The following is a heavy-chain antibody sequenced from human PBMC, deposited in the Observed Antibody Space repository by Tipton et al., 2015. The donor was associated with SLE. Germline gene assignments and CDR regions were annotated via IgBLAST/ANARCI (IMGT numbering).Heavy chain of an antibody. CDR1: GGSISSSGYY. D-gene: IGHD1-26*01. V-gene: IGHV4-39*07. Sequence: LRLSCTVSGGSISSSGYYWGWIRQPPGKGLEWIGSIYYSGSTYYNPSLKSRVTISVDTSKNQFSLKLSSVTAADTAVYYCARDPSRYSGSQSPFDYWGQGTLVTVSS. J-gene: IGHJ4*02. CDR3: ARDPSRYSGSQSPFDY. CDR2: IYYSGST.